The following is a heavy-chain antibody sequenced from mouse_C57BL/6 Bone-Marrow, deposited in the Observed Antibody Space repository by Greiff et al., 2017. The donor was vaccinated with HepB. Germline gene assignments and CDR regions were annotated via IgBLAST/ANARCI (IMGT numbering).Heavy chain of an antibody. V-gene: IGHV2-2*01. CDR3: ARTGPYYYGSYWYFDV. D-gene: IGHD1-1*01. CDR2: IWSGGST. J-gene: IGHJ1*03. Sequence: VQLQQSGPGLVQPSQSLSITCTVSGFSLTSYGVPWVRQSPGKGLEWLGVIWSGGSTDYNAAFISRLSISKDNSKSQVFSKMNSLQADDTSIYYCARTGPYYYGSYWYFDVWGTGTTVTVSS. CDR1: GFSLTSYG.